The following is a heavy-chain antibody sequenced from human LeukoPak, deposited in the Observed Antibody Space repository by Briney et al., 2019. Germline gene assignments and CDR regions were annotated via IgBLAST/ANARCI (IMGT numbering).Heavy chain of an antibody. J-gene: IGHJ4*02. Sequence: GGSLRLSCAASGFTFSSYWMSWVRQAPGKGLEWVANIKQDGSEKYYVDSVKGRFTISRDNAKNSLYPQMNSLRAEDTAVYYCARAARVPAAIRLDYFDYWGQGTLVTVSS. CDR3: ARAARVPAAIRLDYFDY. V-gene: IGHV3-7*01. CDR1: GFTFSSYW. CDR2: IKQDGSEK. D-gene: IGHD2-2*02.